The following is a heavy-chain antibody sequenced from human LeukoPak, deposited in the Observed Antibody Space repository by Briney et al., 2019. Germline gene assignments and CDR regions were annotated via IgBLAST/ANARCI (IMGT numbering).Heavy chain of an antibody. V-gene: IGHV4-39*01. CDR1: GGSISSSSYY. Sequence: SETLSLTCPVSGGSISSSSYYWGWIRQPPGEGLEWIGRTYDSGKSSYNPSLKIRVTISIDTSKNQFSLNLRSVTAADTAVYYCARLNDIALDYWGQGTLVTVSS. CDR2: TYDSGKS. CDR3: ARLNDIALDY. J-gene: IGHJ4*02. D-gene: IGHD3-22*01.